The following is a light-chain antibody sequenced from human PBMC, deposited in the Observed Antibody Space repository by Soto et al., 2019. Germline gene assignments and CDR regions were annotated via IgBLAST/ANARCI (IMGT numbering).Light chain of an antibody. Sequence: DIVLTQSPGTLSLSPGDRATLSCRASQGVSTNYVAWYQQKPGQSPRLLIYGASSRAAGIPDRFSGSGSGTDFTLTISRVEPEEFAVFYCHQYCHSPYTFGQGTQLEIK. J-gene: IGKJ2*01. CDR3: HQYCHSPYT. V-gene: IGKV3-20*01. CDR1: QGVSTNY. CDR2: GAS.